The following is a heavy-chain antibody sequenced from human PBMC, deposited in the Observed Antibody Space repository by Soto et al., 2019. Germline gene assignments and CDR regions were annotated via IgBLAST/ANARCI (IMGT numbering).Heavy chain of an antibody. Sequence: PSETLSLTCTVSGGSISSGGYYWSWIRQHPGKGLEWIGYIYYSGSTYYNPSLKSRVTISVDTSKNQFSLKLSSVAAADTAVYYCARTADVSFLFDPRGQGTLVTVSS. CDR3: ARTADVSFLFDP. J-gene: IGHJ5*02. D-gene: IGHD3-16*01. CDR1: GGSISSGGYY. V-gene: IGHV4-31*03. CDR2: IYYSGST.